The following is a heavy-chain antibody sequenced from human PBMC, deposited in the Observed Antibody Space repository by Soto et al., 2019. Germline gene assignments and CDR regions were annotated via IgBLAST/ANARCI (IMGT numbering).Heavy chain of an antibody. CDR2: IYYSGST. Sequence: PSETLSLTCTVSGGSISRYYWNWIRQPPGKGLEWIGSIYYSGSTNYNPSLKSRVTISVDTSKNQFSLKLSSVTAADTAVYYCARTSITIFGYYFDYWGQGTLVTVSS. CDR3: ARTSITIFGYYFDY. CDR1: GGSISRYY. V-gene: IGHV4-59*01. J-gene: IGHJ4*02. D-gene: IGHD3-9*01.